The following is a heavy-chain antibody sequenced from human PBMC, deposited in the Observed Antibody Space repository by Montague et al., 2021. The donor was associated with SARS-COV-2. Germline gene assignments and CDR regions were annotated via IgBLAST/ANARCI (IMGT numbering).Heavy chain of an antibody. V-gene: IGHV4-61*05. D-gene: IGHD3-10*01. J-gene: IGHJ6*02. CDR2: INYSGST. Sequence: SETLSLTCAVSDDSITSSTYYWAWIRQPPGKGLEWIGYINYSGSTSYNPSLKSRVTISVDMSKNQFSLKLNSVTAADTAVYYCASSGGYYYYYQGVDVWGQGTTVTVSS. CDR3: ASSGGYYYYYQGVDV. CDR1: DDSITSSTYY.